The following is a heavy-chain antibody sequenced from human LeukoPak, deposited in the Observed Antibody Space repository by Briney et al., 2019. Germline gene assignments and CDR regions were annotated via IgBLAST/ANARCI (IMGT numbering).Heavy chain of an antibody. CDR3: ARDRAYCGGDCYSDY. D-gene: IGHD2-21*02. CDR1: GYTFTSYG. Sequence: GASVKVSCKASGYTFTSYGISWVRQAPGQGLEWMGWISAYNGNTNYAQKLQGRVTMTTDTSTSTAYMELRSLRSDDTAVYYCARDRAYCGGDCYSDYWGQGTLVTVSS. J-gene: IGHJ4*02. V-gene: IGHV1-18*01. CDR2: ISAYNGNT.